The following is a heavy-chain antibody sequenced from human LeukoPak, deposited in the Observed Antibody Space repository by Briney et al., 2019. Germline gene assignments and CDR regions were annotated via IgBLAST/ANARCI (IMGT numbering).Heavy chain of an antibody. CDR1: GFTFSSYS. D-gene: IGHD1-26*01. J-gene: IGHJ6*02. CDR3: ARGHHVSYSGTLSGMDV. V-gene: IGHV3-48*01. CDR2: ISSSSSTI. Sequence: GGSLRLSCAASGFTFSSYSMNWVRQAPGKGLEWVSYISSSSSTIYYADSVKGRFTISRDNAKNSLYLQMNSLSAEDTAVYYCARGHHVSYSGTLSGMDVWGQGTTVTVSS.